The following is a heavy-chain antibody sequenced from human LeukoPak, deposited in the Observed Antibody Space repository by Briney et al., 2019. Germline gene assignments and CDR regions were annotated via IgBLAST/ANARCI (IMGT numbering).Heavy chain of an antibody. Sequence: NPGGSLRLSYAASGFTFSNAWMTWVRQAPGKGLEWVGRIKSKRDGGTIDYAAPVKGRFTVSRDDSKDTLYLQMNNLKIEDAAVYYCTTVGSAWNFDYWGQGTLVTVSS. D-gene: IGHD6-25*01. V-gene: IGHV3-15*01. CDR1: GFTFSNAW. J-gene: IGHJ4*02. CDR3: TTVGSAWNFDY. CDR2: IKSKRDGGTI.